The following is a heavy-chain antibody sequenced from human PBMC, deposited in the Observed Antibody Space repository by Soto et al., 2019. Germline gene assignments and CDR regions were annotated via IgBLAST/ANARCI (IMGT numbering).Heavy chain of an antibody. CDR2: TYYRSKWYN. J-gene: IGHJ4*02. D-gene: IGHD6-13*01. Sequence: SQTLSLTCAISGDSVSSNSAAWNWIRQSPSRGLECLGRTYYRSKWYNDYAVSVKSRITINPDTSKNQFSLQLNSVTPEDTAVYYCARGRDMRFIAAAGTEAFDYWGQGTLVTVSS. V-gene: IGHV6-1*01. CDR1: GDSVSSNSAA. CDR3: ARGRDMRFIAAAGTEAFDY.